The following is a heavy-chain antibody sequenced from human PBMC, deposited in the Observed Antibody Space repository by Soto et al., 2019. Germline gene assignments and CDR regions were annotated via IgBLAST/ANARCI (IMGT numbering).Heavy chain of an antibody. CDR2: TYYRSRWYN. CDR1: GDSVSGNSAA. D-gene: IGHD3-16*01. J-gene: IGHJ4*02. CDR3: AREFLYYVSSDSYLDY. Sequence: SQTLSLTCAISGDSVSGNSAAWNWIRQSPSRGLEWLGRTYYRSRWYNDYAVSVKSRITVTPDTSKNQFSLHLNSVTPEDTAVYYCAREFLYYVSSDSYLDYWGQGALVTVSS. V-gene: IGHV6-1*01.